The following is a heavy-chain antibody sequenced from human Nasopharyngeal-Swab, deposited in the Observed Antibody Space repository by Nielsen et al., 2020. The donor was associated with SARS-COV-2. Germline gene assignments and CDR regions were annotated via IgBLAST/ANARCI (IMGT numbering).Heavy chain of an antibody. D-gene: IGHD5-12*01. J-gene: IGHJ4*02. Sequence: GSLRLSCAASGFTFSSYSMNWVRQAPGKGLEWVSSISSSSSYIYYADSVKGRFTISRDNAKNSLYLQMNSLRAEDTAVYYCAREGGYSGYDYDYWGQGALVTVSS. CDR1: GFTFSSYS. V-gene: IGHV3-21*01. CDR2: ISSSSSYI. CDR3: AREGGYSGYDYDY.